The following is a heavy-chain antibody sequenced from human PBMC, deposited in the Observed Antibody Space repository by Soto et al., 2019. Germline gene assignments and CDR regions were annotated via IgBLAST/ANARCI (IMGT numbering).Heavy chain of an antibody. CDR3: ARHPLKDIVVVTAAGMDV. J-gene: IGHJ6*02. Sequence: SETLSLTCSVSGGSISSSTYHWGWIRRPPGKGLEWIGIIHYSGSTYYNPSLKSRVTISVDTSKDQFSLKLTSVTAADTAVYYCARHPLKDIVVVTAAGMDVWGQGTTVTVSS. CDR2: IHYSGST. D-gene: IGHD2-2*01. V-gene: IGHV4-39*01. CDR1: GGSISSSTYH.